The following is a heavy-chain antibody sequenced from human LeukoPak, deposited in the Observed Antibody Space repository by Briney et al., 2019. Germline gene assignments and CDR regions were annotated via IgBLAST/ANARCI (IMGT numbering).Heavy chain of an antibody. Sequence: PGGSLRLSCAASGFIFSSYWMSWVRQAPGKGLEWVANIKQEGSEKDYVDSVKGRFTISRDNDKHSLYLQMTSLRAEDTAVYYCARDQYCGGDCYLSIWHAFDIWGQGTMVTVSS. D-gene: IGHD2-21*02. CDR2: IKQEGSEK. CDR1: GFIFSSYW. CDR3: ARDQYCGGDCYLSIWHAFDI. V-gene: IGHV3-7*01. J-gene: IGHJ3*02.